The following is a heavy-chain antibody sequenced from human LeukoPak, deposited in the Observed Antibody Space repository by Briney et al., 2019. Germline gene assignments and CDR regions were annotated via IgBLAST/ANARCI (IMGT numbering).Heavy chain of an antibody. Sequence: QPGGSLRLSCAASGSTFSSYGMNWVRQAPGKGLEWVSYISSSGNSMYYADSVKGRFTISRDKAKNSLYLQMNSLRAEDTAVYYCANHPFDYWGQGTLVTVSS. V-gene: IGHV3-48*03. CDR1: GSTFSSYG. CDR2: ISSSGNSM. CDR3: ANHPFDY. J-gene: IGHJ4*02.